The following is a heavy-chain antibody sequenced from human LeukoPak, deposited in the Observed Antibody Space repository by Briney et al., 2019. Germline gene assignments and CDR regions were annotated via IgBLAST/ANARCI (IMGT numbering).Heavy chain of an antibody. J-gene: IGHJ5*02. V-gene: IGHV1-2*02. D-gene: IGHD2-8*01. Sequence: ASVKVSCKASGYTFTGYYMHWVPQAPGQELEWMGWIHPNSGGTNYAQKFQGRVTMTRDTSISTAYMELSRLRSDDTAVYYCARGALDIVLMVYAIGWFDPWGQGTLVTVSS. CDR1: GYTFTGYY. CDR3: ARGALDIVLMVYAIGWFDP. CDR2: IHPNSGGT.